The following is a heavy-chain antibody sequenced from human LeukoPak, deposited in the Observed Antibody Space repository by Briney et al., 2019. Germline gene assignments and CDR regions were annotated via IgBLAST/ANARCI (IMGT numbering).Heavy chain of an antibody. J-gene: IGHJ4*02. CDR1: GVSFSSYY. CDR3: ARVAGYTYSYYYFDY. Sequence: SETLSLTCTVSGVSFSSYYWTWIRQPPGKGLEWIGYIYHTGSTNYNPSLKSRVTISVDTSKNQFSLKLTSVTAADTAVYFCARVAGYTYSYYYFDYWGQGTLVTVSS. CDR2: IYHTGST. V-gene: IGHV4-59*01. D-gene: IGHD5-18*01.